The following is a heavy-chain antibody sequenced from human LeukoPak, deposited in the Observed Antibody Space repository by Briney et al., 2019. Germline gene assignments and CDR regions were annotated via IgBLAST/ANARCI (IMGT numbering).Heavy chain of an antibody. CDR1: GFTFSNYA. J-gene: IGHJ4*02. Sequence: GGSLRLSCAASGFTFSNYAMGWVRQAPGKGLEWVSSIRGTVGNTNYADAVKGRFTISRDLSKNTLYLQMNSLRAEDTARYYSANTSTRDTGYYFDYWGQGTLVTVSS. CDR2: IRGTVGNT. D-gene: IGHD3-9*01. V-gene: IGHV3-23*01. CDR3: ANTSTRDTGYYFDY.